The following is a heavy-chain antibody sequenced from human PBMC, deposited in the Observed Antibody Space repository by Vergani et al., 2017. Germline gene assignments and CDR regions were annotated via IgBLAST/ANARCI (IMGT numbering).Heavy chain of an antibody. V-gene: IGHV4-31*03. CDR2: IYYSGST. D-gene: IGHD3-22*01. CDR3: ARVDSGYDYYSDVGRWFDL. J-gene: IGHJ5*02. CDR1: GGSISSGGYY. Sequence: QVQLQESGPGLVKPSQTLSLTCTVSGGSISSGGYYWSWIRQHPGKGLEWIGYIYYSGSTYYNPSLTSRVTISVDTSKNQFSQKLSSVTAADTAVYYCARVDSGYDYYSDVGRWFDLWGQGTLVTVSS.